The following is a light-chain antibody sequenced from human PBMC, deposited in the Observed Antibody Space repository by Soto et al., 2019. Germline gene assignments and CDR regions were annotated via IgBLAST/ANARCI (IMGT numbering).Light chain of an antibody. J-gene: IGLJ2*01. CDR3: QVWDSSTDHVL. CDR2: YDN. CDR1: DIGSNS. Sequence: SYELTQPHSVSVAPGMTARITCESSDIGSNSVHWHQQRPGQAPVLVIYYDNDRPSGIPERFSGSKSGNTATLTISRVGAGDEAEYYCQVWDSSTDHVLFGGGTKLTVL. V-gene: IGLV3-21*04.